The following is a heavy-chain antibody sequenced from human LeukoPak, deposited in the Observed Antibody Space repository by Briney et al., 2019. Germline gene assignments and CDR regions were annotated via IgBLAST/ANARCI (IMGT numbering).Heavy chain of an antibody. J-gene: IGHJ4*02. CDR3: ARSYYYDGFDYSLGF. CDR1: GESFSDYY. V-gene: IGHV4-34*01. CDR2: VNHRGTK. Sequence: SETLSLTCAVYGESFSDYYWTWVRQPPGKGLEWIGEVNHRGTKRYNLSLKSRLTISIDTSKSQFSLKLSSVTAADTAKYYCARSYYYDGFDYSLGFWGQGTLVTVSS. D-gene: IGHD3-10*01.